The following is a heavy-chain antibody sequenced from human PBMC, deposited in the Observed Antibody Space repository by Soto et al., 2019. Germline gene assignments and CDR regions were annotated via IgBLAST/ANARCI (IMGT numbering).Heavy chain of an antibody. D-gene: IGHD3-10*01. CDR3: AGQDTMVRNHDAFDI. V-gene: IGHV5-51*01. CDR2: IYPGDSDT. Sequence: PGESLKISCQGSGYSFTSYWIGWVRQMPGKGLEWMGIIYPGDSDTRYSPSFQGQVTISADKSISTAYLQWSSLKASDTAIYYCAGQDTMVRNHDAFDIWGQGTMVTVSS. CDR1: GYSFTSYW. J-gene: IGHJ3*02.